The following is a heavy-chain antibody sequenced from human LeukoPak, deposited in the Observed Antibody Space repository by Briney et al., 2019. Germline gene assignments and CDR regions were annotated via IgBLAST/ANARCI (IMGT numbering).Heavy chain of an antibody. V-gene: IGHV3-21*01. J-gene: IGHJ4*02. CDR1: GFTFSSYS. Sequence: GGSLRLSCAASGFTFSSYSMNWVRQAPGKGLEWVSSISSSSSYIYHADSVKGPFTISRDNAKHSLYLQMNSLRAKDTAVYYCARGPERGDYWGQGTLVNVSS. D-gene: IGHD1-1*01. CDR3: ARGPERGDY. CDR2: ISSSSSYI.